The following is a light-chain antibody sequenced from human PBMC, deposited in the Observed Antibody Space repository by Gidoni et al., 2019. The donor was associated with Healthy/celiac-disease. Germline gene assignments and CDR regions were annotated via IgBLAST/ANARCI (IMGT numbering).Light chain of an antibody. V-gene: IGKV3-20*01. CDR3: QQYGSAPLT. J-gene: IGKJ4*01. CDR1: ESVRSDY. Sequence: EIVLTQPPGTLSLSPGERATLSCRASESVRSDYLAWYQQKPGQAPRLLIYVASSRATGIPDRFSCSGSGTDFTLTISRLEAEDFAVYYFQQYGSAPLTFGGGTKVEIK. CDR2: VAS.